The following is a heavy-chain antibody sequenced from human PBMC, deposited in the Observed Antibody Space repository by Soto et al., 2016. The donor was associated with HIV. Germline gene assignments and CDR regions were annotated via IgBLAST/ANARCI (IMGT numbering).Heavy chain of an antibody. CDR2: IYSGGTT. D-gene: IGHD3-22*01. CDR3: ARNYDGSGYYPQIGSDP. Sequence: EVQLVESGGGLVQPGGSLRLSCAASGFTVSSNYMSWVRQAPGKGLEWVSVIYSGGTTYYADSVRGRFTISRDNSKNTLYLQMNSLRAEDTAVYFCARNYDGSGYYPQIGSDPVGQGTLVTVSS. CDR1: GFTVSSNY. J-gene: IGHJ5*02. V-gene: IGHV3-66*01.